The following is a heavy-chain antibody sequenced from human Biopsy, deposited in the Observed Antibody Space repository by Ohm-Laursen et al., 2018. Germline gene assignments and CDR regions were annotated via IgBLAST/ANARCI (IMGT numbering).Heavy chain of an antibody. V-gene: IGHV4-34*01. J-gene: IGHJ6*02. CDR2: INQSGST. CDR3: ARGSGYFKLDV. Sequence: SQTLSLTCAVNGESSSGYLWNWIRQPPGKGLEWIGEINQSGSTKYNPSLKRRATLSADSSNSQFSLRLTSVTAADTAIYYCARGSGYFKLDVWAKGPRSPSP. CDR1: GESSSGYL. D-gene: IGHD5-12*01.